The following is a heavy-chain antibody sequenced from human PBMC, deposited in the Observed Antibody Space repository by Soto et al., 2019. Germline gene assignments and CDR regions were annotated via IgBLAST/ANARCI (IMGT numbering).Heavy chain of an antibody. V-gene: IGHV3-23*01. CDR1: GFSFNNYS. Sequence: GSLRLSCAVTGFSFNNYSINWGRQAPGKGLEWVSSISGGGTGTYSADAVKGRFTISSDKSRNTVYLQMSSLRADDTAVYYCAKGHYYDNVGNWVANQAFDSWGQGSLVTVSS. CDR3: AKGHYYDNVGNWVANQAFDS. D-gene: IGHD3-22*01. CDR2: ISGGGTGT. J-gene: IGHJ4*02.